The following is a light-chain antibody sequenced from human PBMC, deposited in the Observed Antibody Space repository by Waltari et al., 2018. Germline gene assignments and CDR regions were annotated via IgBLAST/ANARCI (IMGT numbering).Light chain of an antibody. CDR3: QQYESLIA. CDR2: DVS. V-gene: IGKV1-33*01. J-gene: IGKJ5*01. CDR1: HDVSKR. Sequence: DIQLTQSPSSLSASIGDGVTITCRASHDVSKRLNWYQQKLGEVPKLLIYDVSHLERGVPSRFRGRGSGTDFTLTISSLEPEDVATYYCQQYESLIAFGQGTRL.